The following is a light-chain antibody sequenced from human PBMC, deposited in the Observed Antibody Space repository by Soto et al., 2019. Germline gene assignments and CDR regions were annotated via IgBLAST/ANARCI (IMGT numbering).Light chain of an antibody. CDR1: SSVSTS. CDR3: PQRRNWHWT. J-gene: IGKJ1*01. V-gene: IGKV3-11*01. Sequence: EIVLTQSPGTLSLSPGERATLSCRASSSVSTSLAWYQQKPGQAPRLLIYDASTTAAGIPARFSGRGSGTDFTLTISGLEPEDFAVYYCPQRRNWHWTFGQGTKVEIK. CDR2: DAS.